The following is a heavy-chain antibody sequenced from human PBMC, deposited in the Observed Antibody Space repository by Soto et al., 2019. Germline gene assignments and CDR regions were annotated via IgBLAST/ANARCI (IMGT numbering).Heavy chain of an antibody. V-gene: IGHV1-69*08. J-gene: IGHJ6*02. CDR1: GDTFSSYS. D-gene: IGHD5-18*01. Sequence: QVQLVQSGAEVKKPGSSVKVSCKASGDTFSSYSFSWVRQAPGQGLEWMGRIIPILDIANYAQKFQGSVTITADKSTSTAYMDLSSLRSEDTAVYFCAREGGDTVMVAYGLDVWGQGTTVTVSS. CDR2: IIPILDIA. CDR3: AREGGDTVMVAYGLDV.